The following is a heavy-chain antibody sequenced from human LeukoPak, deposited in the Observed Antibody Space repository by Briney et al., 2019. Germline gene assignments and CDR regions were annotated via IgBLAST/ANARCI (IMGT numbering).Heavy chain of an antibody. D-gene: IGHD1-26*01. Sequence: ASVKVSCKASGHTFTGYYMHWVRQVPGQGLEWMGWINPNSGGTNYAQKFQGRVTMTRDTSISTAYMELSRLRSDDTAVYYCARGTSGSYYYYYMDVWGKGTTVTVSS. CDR2: INPNSGGT. V-gene: IGHV1-2*02. J-gene: IGHJ6*03. CDR3: ARGTSGSYYYYYMDV. CDR1: GHTFTGYY.